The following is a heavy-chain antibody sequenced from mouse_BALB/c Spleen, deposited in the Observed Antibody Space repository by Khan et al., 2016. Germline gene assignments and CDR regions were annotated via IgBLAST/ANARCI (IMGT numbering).Heavy chain of an antibody. CDR3: ARGYYGTSHFDD. D-gene: IGHD1-1*01. CDR1: GFNIKDTY. V-gene: IGHV14-3*02. CDR2: IDPANGNT. Sequence: VQLQQSGAELVKPGASVKLSCTASGFNIKDTYMHWVNQRPEQGLEWIGRIDPANGNTKYDPKFQGKATITADTSSNTAFLQLSSLTSEDTAVYYCARGYYGTSHFDDWGQGTTLTVSS. J-gene: IGHJ2*01.